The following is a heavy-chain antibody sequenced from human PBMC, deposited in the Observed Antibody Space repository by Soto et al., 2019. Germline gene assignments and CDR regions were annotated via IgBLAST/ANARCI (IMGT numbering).Heavy chain of an antibody. D-gene: IGHD6-19*01. CDR1: GYTFNRYG. CDR3: ARDSSGWNYFDY. Sequence: GASVKVSCKASGYTFNRYGISWVRQAPGQGLEWMGWISAYNGNTNYAQKLQGRVTMTTDTSTSTAYMELRSLRSDDTAVYYCARDSSGWNYFDYWGQGTLGTVSS. CDR2: ISAYNGNT. V-gene: IGHV1-18*01. J-gene: IGHJ4*02.